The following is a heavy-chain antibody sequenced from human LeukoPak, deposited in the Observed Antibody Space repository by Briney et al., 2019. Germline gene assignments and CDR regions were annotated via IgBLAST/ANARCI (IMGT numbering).Heavy chain of an antibody. V-gene: IGHV4-39*01. CDR1: GGSISSSSYY. CDR3: ARRKDTATDY. CDR2: IYYSGST. J-gene: IGHJ4*02. Sequence: SETLSLTCTVSGGSISSSSYYWGWIRQPPGKGLEWIGSIYYSGSTYYNPSLKSRVTISVDTSKNQFSLKLSSVTAADTAVYYCARRKDTATDYWGQGALVTVSS. D-gene: IGHD5-18*01.